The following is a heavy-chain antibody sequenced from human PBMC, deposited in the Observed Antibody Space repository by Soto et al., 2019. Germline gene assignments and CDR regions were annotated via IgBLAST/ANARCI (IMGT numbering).Heavy chain of an antibody. Sequence: QVQLVESGGGVVQPGRSLRLSCAASGFTFSSYGMHWVRQAPGKGLEWVAVISYDGSNKYYAESVKGRFSISRDNSKNKLYLEINSRRAEDTAVYYCAKEGYQRYGMDVWGQGTTVTVSS. J-gene: IGHJ6*02. D-gene: IGHD6-13*01. CDR1: GFTFSSYG. CDR2: ISYDGSNK. V-gene: IGHV3-30*18. CDR3: AKEGYQRYGMDV.